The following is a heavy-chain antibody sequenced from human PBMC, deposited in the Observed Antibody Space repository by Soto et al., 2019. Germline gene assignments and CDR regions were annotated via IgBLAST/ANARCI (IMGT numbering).Heavy chain of an antibody. Sequence: QVRLVQSGAEVQRPGASLNISCQATGYRFTGSYLHWVRRAPGHGLQWMGMINPDTGSTTYAETFQGRVAMSTDRSAGTVYLGLGSLRSDDTATYYCAKQYCSGTSCYWYFDFWGQGTLVTVSS. D-gene: IGHD2-2*01. V-gene: IGHV1-46*01. CDR2: INPDTGST. CDR3: AKQYCSGTSCYWYFDF. CDR1: GYRFTGSY. J-gene: IGHJ4*02.